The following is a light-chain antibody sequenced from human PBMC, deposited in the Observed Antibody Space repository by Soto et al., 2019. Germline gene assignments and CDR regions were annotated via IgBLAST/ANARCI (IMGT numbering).Light chain of an antibody. V-gene: IGKV3-20*01. CDR1: QSVSSSY. CDR2: GAS. Sequence: EIVLTQSPGTLSLSPGERATLSCRASQSVSSSYLAWYQQKPGQAPRLLIYGASSRATGLPDRFSGSGSGTDFTLTISRLEPEDFAVYYCHQYGSSPYTFGQGNKLEIK. J-gene: IGKJ2*01. CDR3: HQYGSSPYT.